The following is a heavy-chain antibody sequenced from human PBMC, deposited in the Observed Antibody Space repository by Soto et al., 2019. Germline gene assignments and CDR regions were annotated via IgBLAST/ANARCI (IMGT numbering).Heavy chain of an antibody. D-gene: IGHD3-3*01. Sequence: PGGSLRLSCAASGFTFSSYAMSWVRQAPGKGLEWVSAISGSGGSTYYADSVKGRFTISRDNSKNTLYLQMNSLRAEDTAVYYCAKDDEEQILGVVFDAFDIWGQGTMVTVSS. V-gene: IGHV3-23*01. CDR1: GFTFSSYA. CDR2: ISGSGGST. J-gene: IGHJ3*02. CDR3: AKDDEEQILGVVFDAFDI.